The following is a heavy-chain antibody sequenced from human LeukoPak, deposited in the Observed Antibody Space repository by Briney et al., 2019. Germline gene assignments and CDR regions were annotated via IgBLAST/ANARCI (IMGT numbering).Heavy chain of an antibody. D-gene: IGHD4-23*01. J-gene: IGHJ6*02. CDR3: AIMSVVTPQNLDYYYYYGMDV. CDR2: INHSGST. Sequence: SETLSLTCAVYGGSFSGYYWSWIRQPPGKGLEWIGEINHSGSTNYNPSLKSRVTISVDTSKNQFSLKLSSVTAADTAVYYCAIMSVVTPQNLDYYYYYGMDVWGQGTTVTVSS. V-gene: IGHV4-34*01. CDR1: GGSFSGYY.